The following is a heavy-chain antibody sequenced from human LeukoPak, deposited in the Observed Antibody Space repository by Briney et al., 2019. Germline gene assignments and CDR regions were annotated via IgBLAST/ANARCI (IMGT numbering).Heavy chain of an antibody. J-gene: IGHJ5*02. CDR1: GYGFTDYY. CDR2: INPSSGAT. V-gene: IGHV1-2*02. CDR3: ARGWQINSSGGFVDP. Sequence: ASLKVSCQASGYGFTDYYVHWIRQAPGQGLEWMGWINPSSGATIYAQKFQGRVTMTRDTFTTTAYMEINSIVSDDTAVYYCARGWQINSSGGFVDPWGQGTLVTVSS. D-gene: IGHD6-6*01.